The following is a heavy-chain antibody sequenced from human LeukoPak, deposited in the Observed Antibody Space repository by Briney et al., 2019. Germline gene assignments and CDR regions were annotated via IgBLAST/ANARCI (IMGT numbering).Heavy chain of an antibody. CDR2: INHSGST. CDR1: GGSISSSSYY. CDR3: ARGFHLGYCSGGSCYVWFDP. Sequence: SETLSLTCTVSGGSISSSSYYWSWIRQPPGKGLEWTGEINHSGSTNYNPSLKSRVTISVDTSKNQFSLKLSSVTAADTAVYYCARGFHLGYCSGGSCYVWFDPWGQGTLVTVSS. D-gene: IGHD2-15*01. J-gene: IGHJ5*02. V-gene: IGHV4-39*07.